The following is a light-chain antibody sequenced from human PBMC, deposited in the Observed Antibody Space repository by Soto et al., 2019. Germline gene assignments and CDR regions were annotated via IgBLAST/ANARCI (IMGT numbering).Light chain of an antibody. CDR1: SGYSTYA. J-gene: IGLJ3*02. CDR2: INYDSNH. Sequence: QPVLTQSPSASASLGASVTLTCTLSSGYSTYAIAWHQQQPGKGPRFLMKINYDSNHSKGDGFYDRVSSSSSGAERHITSFRVQSEDDADYYSQSLGTGIQVFGGGTKVTVL. V-gene: IGLV4-69*01. CDR3: QSLGTGIQV.